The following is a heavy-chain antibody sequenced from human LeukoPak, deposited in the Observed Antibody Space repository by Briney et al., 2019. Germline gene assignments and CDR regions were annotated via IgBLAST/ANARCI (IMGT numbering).Heavy chain of an antibody. Sequence: SVKVSCKASGGTFSSYAISWVRQAPGQGLEWMGGIIPIFGTANYAQKFQGRVTITADESTSTAYMELSSLRSEDTAMYYCASGSWPPPGSYYYYYMDVWGKGTTVTVSS. D-gene: IGHD6-13*01. CDR1: GGTFSSYA. V-gene: IGHV1-69*13. CDR2: IIPIFGTA. J-gene: IGHJ6*03. CDR3: ASGSWPPPGSYYYYYMDV.